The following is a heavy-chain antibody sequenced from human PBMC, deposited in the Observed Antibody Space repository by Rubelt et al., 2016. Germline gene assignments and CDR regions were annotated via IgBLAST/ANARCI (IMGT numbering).Heavy chain of an antibody. CDR3: ARDFQWGYSSPGDAFDI. J-gene: IGHJ3*02. D-gene: IGHD6-13*01. V-gene: IGHV3-7*01. Sequence: GFTFNNYWMNWVRQAPGKGLEWVANIKQDGSEKYYVDSVKGRFTISGDNAKNSLYLQMNSLRAEDTAVYYCARDFQWGYSSPGDAFDIWGQGTMVTVSS. CDR2: IKQDGSEK. CDR1: GFTFNNYW.